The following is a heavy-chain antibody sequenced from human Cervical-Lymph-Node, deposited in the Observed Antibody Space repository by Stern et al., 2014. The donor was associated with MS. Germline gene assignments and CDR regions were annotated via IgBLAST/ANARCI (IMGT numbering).Heavy chain of an antibody. D-gene: IGHD3-10*01. CDR1: GHTFA. J-gene: IGHJ5*01. Sequence: QVQLMQSGAEVKKPGASVKVSCKASGHTFAVHWVRQAPGQRLERMGRIITGNGDTNYSRKFQGRVTITRDTFASTAYMELRSLRSEDTAVYYCTSLSGPLDSWGQGTLVTVSS. CDR2: IITGNGDT. CDR3: TSLSGPLDS. V-gene: IGHV1-3*04.